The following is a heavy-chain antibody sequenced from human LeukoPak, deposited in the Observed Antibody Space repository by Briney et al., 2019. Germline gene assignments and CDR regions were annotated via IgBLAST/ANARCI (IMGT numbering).Heavy chain of an antibody. CDR1: GFTFSSYS. D-gene: IGHD3-22*01. Sequence: GGSLRLSCAASGFTFSSYSMNWVRQAPGKGLEWVAGISGSGGRTNYADSVKGRFTVSRDNPKNTLYLQMNSLRAEDTAVYFCAKRGVVIRVILVGFHKEANYFDSWGQGALVTVSS. J-gene: IGHJ4*02. CDR3: AKRGVVIRVILVGFHKEANYFDS. V-gene: IGHV3-23*01. CDR2: ISGSGGRT.